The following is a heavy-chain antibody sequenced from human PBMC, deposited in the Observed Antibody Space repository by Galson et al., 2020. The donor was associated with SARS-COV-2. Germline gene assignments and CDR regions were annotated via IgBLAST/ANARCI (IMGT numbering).Heavy chain of an antibody. Sequence: ASVKVSCKASGYTFTGYYMHWVRQAPGQGLEWMGWINPNSGGTNYAQKFQGRVTMTRDTSISTAYMELSRLRADDTAVYYCARALHPVSPAYYYYGMDVWGQGTTVTVSS. J-gene: IGHJ6*02. CDR1: GYTFTGYY. CDR2: INPNSGGT. CDR3: ARALHPVSPAYYYYGMDV. V-gene: IGHV1-2*02.